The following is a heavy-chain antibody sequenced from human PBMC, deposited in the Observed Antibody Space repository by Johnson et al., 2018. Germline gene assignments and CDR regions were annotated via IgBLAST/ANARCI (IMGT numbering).Heavy chain of an antibody. Sequence: VQLVQSGGGLLQPGGSLRLSCAASGLTFSSNAMSWVRQAPGMGLEWVSGISGSGGSTYYADSVKGRFTISRDNAKNTLYLQMNSLRAEDTAVYYCAGVDYGDYVGDDAFDIWGQGTMVTVSS. CDR2: ISGSGGST. CDR1: GLTFSSNA. CDR3: AGVDYGDYVGDDAFDI. J-gene: IGHJ3*02. D-gene: IGHD4-17*01. V-gene: IGHV3-23*04.